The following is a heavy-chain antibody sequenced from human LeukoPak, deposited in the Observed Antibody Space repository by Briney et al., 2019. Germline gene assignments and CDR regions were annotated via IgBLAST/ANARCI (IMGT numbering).Heavy chain of an antibody. CDR2: MNPNSGNT. J-gene: IGHJ4*02. D-gene: IGHD3-22*01. Sequence: ASVKVSCKASGYTFTSYDINWVRQATGQGLEWMGWMNPNSGNTGYAQKFQGRVTITRNTSISTAYMELSSLRSEDTAVYYCARARVVDSPGASDYWGQGTLVTVSS. CDR3: ARARVVDSPGASDY. V-gene: IGHV1-8*03. CDR1: GYTFTSYD.